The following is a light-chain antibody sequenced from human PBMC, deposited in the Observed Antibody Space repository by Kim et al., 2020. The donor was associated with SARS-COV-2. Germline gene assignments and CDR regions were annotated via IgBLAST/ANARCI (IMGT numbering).Light chain of an antibody. CDR3: QSYDSSNQV. J-gene: IGLJ3*02. CDR1: RGSIASNY. Sequence: GEKGTTAWNRRRGSIASNYGQGEQQRPGSSPTTGIHEDNQRPSGVPDRFSGSIDSSSNSASLTISGLKTEDEADYYCQSYDSSNQVFGGGTQLTVL. CDR2: EDN. V-gene: IGLV6-57*01.